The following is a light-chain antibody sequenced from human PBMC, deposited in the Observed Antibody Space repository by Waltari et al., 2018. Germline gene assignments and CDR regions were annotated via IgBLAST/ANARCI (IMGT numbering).Light chain of an antibody. CDR1: QSVGTW. CDR2: MAS. Sequence: DIQMTQSPSTLSASVGDRVTIPCRASQSVGTWLAWYQQKPGKAPKLLIYMASSLESGVPSRFSGSGSGTDFTLTISSLQPDDFATYSCQQYSSFSAFGQGTKV. J-gene: IGKJ2*01. CDR3: QQYSSFSA. V-gene: IGKV1-5*03.